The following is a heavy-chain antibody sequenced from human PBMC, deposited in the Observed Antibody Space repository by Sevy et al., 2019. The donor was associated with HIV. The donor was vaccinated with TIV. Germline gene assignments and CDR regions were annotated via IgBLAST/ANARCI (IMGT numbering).Heavy chain of an antibody. J-gene: IGHJ6*02. CDR1: GGSISSYY. CDR2: IYTGGST. V-gene: IGHV4-4*07. D-gene: IGHD3-9*01. CDR3: ARDRSGYSLGGYYYGLDV. Sequence: SETLSLTCTVSGGSISSYYWSWIRQPAGKGLEWIGRIYTGGSTNYNPSLKSRVTMSVVTSKNQFSLKLSSVTAADTAVYYCARDRSGYSLGGYYYGLDVWVQGTTVTVSS.